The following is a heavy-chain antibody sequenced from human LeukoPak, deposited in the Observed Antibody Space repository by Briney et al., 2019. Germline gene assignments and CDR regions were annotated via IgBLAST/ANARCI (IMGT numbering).Heavy chain of an antibody. D-gene: IGHD6-13*01. CDR2: MFYSGTT. CDR3: ARLGAGNWFDP. CDR1: GGSISSYY. V-gene: IGHV4-59*08. J-gene: IGHJ5*02. Sequence: SETLSLTCTVSGGSISSYYWSWIRQPPGKGLEWIGFMFYSGTTNYNPSLKSRVTISVDTSKNQLSLKLSSVTAADTAVYYCARLGAGNWFDPWGQGTLVTVSS.